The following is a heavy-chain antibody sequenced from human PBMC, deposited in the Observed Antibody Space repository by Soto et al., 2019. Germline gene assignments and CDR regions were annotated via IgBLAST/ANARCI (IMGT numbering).Heavy chain of an antibody. CDR3: ARGVPHIDGGSWNYYFDY. J-gene: IGHJ4*02. D-gene: IGHD1-7*01. CDR1: GYTFANYG. Sequence: QVQLVQSGAEVKEPGASVKISCKTSGYTFANYGVTWVRQAPGQGVEWVGCNTDYAQKFQGTVTMTRDTSTSTAYLELRSLKSDDTAVYYCARGVPHIDGGSWNYYFDYWGQGTLVTVSS. V-gene: IGHV1-18*01. CDR2: NT.